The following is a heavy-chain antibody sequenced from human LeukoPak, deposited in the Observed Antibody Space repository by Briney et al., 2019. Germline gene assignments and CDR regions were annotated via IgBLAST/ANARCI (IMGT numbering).Heavy chain of an antibody. CDR3: AREGIYCTSSRCSALDAFDI. CDR1: GFTFSDHY. V-gene: IGHV3-11*04. J-gene: IGHJ3*02. CDR2: MSSSGSAI. D-gene: IGHD2-2*01. Sequence: GGALRLSCAASGFTFSDHYMSWIRQAPGKGVEWVTLMSSSGSAIDYADSVKGRFTISRDNTKKSLYLQMKSLRVEATAVYYCAREGIYCTSSRCSALDAFDIWGQGTMVTVSS.